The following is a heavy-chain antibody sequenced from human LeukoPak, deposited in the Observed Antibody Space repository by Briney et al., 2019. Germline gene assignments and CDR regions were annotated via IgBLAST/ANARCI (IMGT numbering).Heavy chain of an antibody. D-gene: IGHD2-15*01. CDR1: GGPINNYY. Sequence: SETLSLTCTVSGGPINNYYWSWIRQPAGKGLEWIGRIYTRGSTNYNPSLKSRVTMSVDTSKNQFSLKLSSVYCARGRYCSADICSGGDAFDIWGQGTMVSVSS. CDR3: DICSGGDAFDI. CDR2: IYTRGST. V-gene: IGHV4-4*07. J-gene: IGHJ3*02.